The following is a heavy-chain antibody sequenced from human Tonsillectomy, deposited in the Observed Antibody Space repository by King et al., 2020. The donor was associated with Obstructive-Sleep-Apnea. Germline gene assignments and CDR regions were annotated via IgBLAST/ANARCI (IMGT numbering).Heavy chain of an antibody. CDR1: EITFSNYA. V-gene: IGHV3-23*04. CDR3: AKGKGAYCGDDCYSRVMDV. J-gene: IGHJ6*02. D-gene: IGHD2-21*02. CDR2: VSGSGKDT. Sequence: VQLVESGGGLVQPGGSLRLSCVASEITFSNYAMNWFRQAPGKGLEWVSIVSGSGKDTQYADPVKGRFTISRDNSKNTLYLQMDSLRAEDTALYYCAKGKGAYCGDDCYSRVMDVSGQGTTVTVS.